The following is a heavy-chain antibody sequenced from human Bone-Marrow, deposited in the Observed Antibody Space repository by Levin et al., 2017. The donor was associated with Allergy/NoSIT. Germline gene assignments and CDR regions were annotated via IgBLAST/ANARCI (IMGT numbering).Heavy chain of an antibody. D-gene: IGHD1-1*01. J-gene: IGHJ4*02. CDR3: AKDGWNY. V-gene: IGHV3-23*01. CDR2: ITSSGANT. Sequence: GGSLRLSCAASGFTFNNYAMNWARQAPGKGLEWVSSITSSGANTYYADSVKGRFTISRDNSKNTVYLQLNSLRAEDTALYYCAKDGWNYWGRGTLVTVSS. CDR1: GFTFNNYA.